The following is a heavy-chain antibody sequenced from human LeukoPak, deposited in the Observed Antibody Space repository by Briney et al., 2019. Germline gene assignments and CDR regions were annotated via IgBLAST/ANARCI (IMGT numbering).Heavy chain of an antibody. CDR1: GGSVSSGSYY. J-gene: IGHJ4*02. CDR3: AKDARSGYYYDSSKSLPGY. Sequence: ETLSLTCTVSGGSVSSGSYYWSWVRQAPGKGLEWVSAISGSGGSTYYADSVKGRFTISRDNSKNTLYLQMNSLRAEDTAVYYCAKDARSGYYYDSSKSLPGYWGQGTLVTVSS. CDR2: ISGSGGST. D-gene: IGHD3-22*01. V-gene: IGHV3-23*01.